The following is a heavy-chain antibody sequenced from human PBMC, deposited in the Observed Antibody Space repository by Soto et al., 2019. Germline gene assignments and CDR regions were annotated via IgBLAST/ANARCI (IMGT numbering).Heavy chain of an antibody. D-gene: IGHD3-3*01. Sequence: EVHLLESGGGLVLPGVSLRLSCAGSGFTFSSYAMSWVRQAPGKGLEWVSAISSVGGSTYYADSVKGRFIISRDNSANTLYLQVNSLRAEDTAIYYCTKDREFTYYDLWSGYYAFDSWGQGTLVTVSS. CDR2: ISSVGGST. CDR1: GFTFSSYA. CDR3: TKDREFTYYDLWSGYYAFDS. J-gene: IGHJ4*02. V-gene: IGHV3-23*01.